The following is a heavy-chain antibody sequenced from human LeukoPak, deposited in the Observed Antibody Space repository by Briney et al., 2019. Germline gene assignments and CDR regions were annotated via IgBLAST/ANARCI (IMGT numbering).Heavy chain of an antibody. J-gene: IGHJ4*02. D-gene: IGHD2-2*01. CDR3: ARGDIVVVPAAIGQNFDY. CDR2: INPNSGGT. V-gene: IGHV1-2*02. CDR1: GYTFAGYY. Sequence: ASVKVSCKASGYTFAGYYMHWVRQAPGQGLEWMGWINPNSGGTNYAQKFQGRVTMTRDTSISTAYMELSRLRSDDTAVYYCARGDIVVVPAAIGQNFDYWGQGTLVTVSS.